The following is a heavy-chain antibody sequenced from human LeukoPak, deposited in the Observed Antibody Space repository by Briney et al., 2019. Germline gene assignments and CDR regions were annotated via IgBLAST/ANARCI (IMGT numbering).Heavy chain of an antibody. Sequence: SVKVSRKASGGTFSSYAISWVRQAPGQGLEWMGGIIPIFGTANYAQKFQGRVTITADESTSTAYMELSSLRSEDTAVYYCATGYCSGGSCYTGDWFDPWGQGTLVTVSS. CDR3: ATGYCSGGSCYTGDWFDP. V-gene: IGHV1-69*13. J-gene: IGHJ5*02. CDR2: IIPIFGTA. CDR1: GGTFSSYA. D-gene: IGHD2-15*01.